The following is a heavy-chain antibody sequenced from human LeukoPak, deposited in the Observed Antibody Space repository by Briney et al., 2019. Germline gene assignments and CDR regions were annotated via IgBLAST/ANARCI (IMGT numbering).Heavy chain of an antibody. D-gene: IGHD6-19*01. CDR2: VIPILGIA. J-gene: IGHJ3*02. V-gene: IGHV1-69*04. CDR1: GGTFSSYA. CDR3: ARGTAVAATSYSSGWYYAFDI. Sequence: SVKVSCKASGGTFSSYAISWVRQAPGQGLEWMGRVIPILGIANYAQKFQGRVTITADKSTSTAYMELSSLRSEDTAVYYCARGTAVAATSYSSGWYYAFDIWGQGTMVTVFS.